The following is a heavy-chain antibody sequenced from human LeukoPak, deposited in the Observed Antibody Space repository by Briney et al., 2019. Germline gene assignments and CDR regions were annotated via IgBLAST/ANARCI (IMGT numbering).Heavy chain of an antibody. CDR2: ISSSSSYI. V-gene: IGHV3-21*01. Sequence: GGSLRLSCAASGFTFSSYSMNWVRQAPGKGLEWVSSISSSSSYIYYADSVKGRFTISRDNAKNSLNLQMNSLRAEDTAVYYCARDNSINYGSGSDNRNYGMDVWGQGTTVTVSS. D-gene: IGHD3-10*01. CDR3: ARDNSINYGSGSDNRNYGMDV. J-gene: IGHJ6*02. CDR1: GFTFSSYS.